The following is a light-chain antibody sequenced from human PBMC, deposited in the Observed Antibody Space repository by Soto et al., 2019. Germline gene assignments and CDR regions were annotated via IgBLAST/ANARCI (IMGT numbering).Light chain of an antibody. V-gene: IGLV2-14*03. CDR2: EVS. CDR1: SSDVGGYNY. CDR3: SSDTSISARHVV. J-gene: IGLJ2*01. Sequence: QSALTQPASVSVSPGQSITISCTGTSSDVGGYNYVSWYQQHPGKAPKLMIYEVSNRPSGVSNRFSGSKSGNTASLIISGLRAEDEADYYCSSDTSISARHVVIGGGTKLTVL.